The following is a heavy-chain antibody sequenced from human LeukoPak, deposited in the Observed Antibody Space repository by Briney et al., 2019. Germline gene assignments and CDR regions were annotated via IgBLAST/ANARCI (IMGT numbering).Heavy chain of an antibody. Sequence: GASVKVSCKASAYTFTNYYLHWVRQPPGHGLEWMAIINPSDGSTYYEQKLQGRVTVTRDTSTSTVYMELSSLRSEDTAVYYCARDTRTMTAVTRGQHYYYGLDVWGQGTTVTVSS. CDR1: AYTFTNYY. D-gene: IGHD4-17*01. J-gene: IGHJ6*02. V-gene: IGHV1-46*01. CDR2: INPSDGST. CDR3: ARDTRTMTAVTRGQHYYYGLDV.